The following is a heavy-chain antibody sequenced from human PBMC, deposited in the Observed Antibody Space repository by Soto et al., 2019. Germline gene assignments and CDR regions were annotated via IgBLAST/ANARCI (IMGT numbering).Heavy chain of an antibody. Sequence: QVQLVQSGAEVKKPGASVKVSCKASGYTFIHYYIHWVRQAPGQGLEWMAIINPNGGSTNYALKFRGRVSVTSDTSTTTVSMELNSLGSDDTAVYFCARSLLQGDFWGQGTLVTVSS. J-gene: IGHJ4*02. V-gene: IGHV1-46*01. CDR2: INPNGGST. D-gene: IGHD2-21*01. CDR1: GYTFIHYY. CDR3: ARSLLQGDF.